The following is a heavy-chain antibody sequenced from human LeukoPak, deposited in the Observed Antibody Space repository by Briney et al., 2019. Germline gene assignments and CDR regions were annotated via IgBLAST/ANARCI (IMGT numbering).Heavy chain of an antibody. Sequence: SETLSLTCTVSGGSISSYYWIWIRQPAGKGLEWIGRIYTSGSTNYNPSLKSRVTMSVDTSKNQFSLKLSSVTAADTAVYYCARAGARPKNYYYYGMDVWGQGTTATVSS. CDR2: IYTSGST. D-gene: IGHD3-10*01. J-gene: IGHJ6*02. CDR3: ARAGARPKNYYYYGMDV. CDR1: GGSISSYY. V-gene: IGHV4-4*07.